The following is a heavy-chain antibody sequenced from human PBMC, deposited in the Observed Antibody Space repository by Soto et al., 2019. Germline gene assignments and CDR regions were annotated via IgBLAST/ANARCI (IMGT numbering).Heavy chain of an antibody. V-gene: IGHV1-18*01. CDR1: GYSFTNYG. Sequence: QDQLVQSGGEVKKPGASVKVSCKASGYSFTNYGITWVRQAPGQGFEWMGWISAYNGDTNYAQKLQGRVTMTTDASTSTAYLELRSLSSGDTAVYYCARERGVAPPVAGNTHYYYYMDVWGKGTTVTVSS. CDR2: ISAYNGDT. J-gene: IGHJ6*03. D-gene: IGHD6-19*01. CDR3: ARERGVAPPVAGNTHYYYYMDV.